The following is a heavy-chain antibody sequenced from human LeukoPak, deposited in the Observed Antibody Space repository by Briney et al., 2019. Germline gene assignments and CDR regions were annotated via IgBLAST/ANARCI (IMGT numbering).Heavy chain of an antibody. Sequence: PGGSLRPSRAASGFTVSTNYMSCVRQAPGKGLEWVSVIYSGGTTYYADCVKGRFTVSRDNSKNTLYLQMNSLRADDTAVYYCARDRGGSRSDCWGQGTLVTVSS. CDR3: ARDRGGSRSDC. J-gene: IGHJ4*02. D-gene: IGHD6-13*01. CDR2: IYSGGTT. CDR1: GFTVSTNY. V-gene: IGHV3-66*01.